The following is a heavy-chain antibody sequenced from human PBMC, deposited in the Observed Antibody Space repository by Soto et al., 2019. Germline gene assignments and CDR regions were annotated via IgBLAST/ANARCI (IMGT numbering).Heavy chain of an antibody. CDR1: GFTFSSYE. Sequence: PGGSLRLSCAASGFTFSSYEMNWVRQAPGKWLEWVSYISSSGSTIYYADSVKGRFTISRDNAKNSLYLQMNSLRAEDTAVYYCARESPLAAAGTPPDYWGQGXLVTVSS. V-gene: IGHV3-48*03. D-gene: IGHD6-13*01. J-gene: IGHJ4*02. CDR3: ARESPLAAAGTPPDY. CDR2: ISSSGSTI.